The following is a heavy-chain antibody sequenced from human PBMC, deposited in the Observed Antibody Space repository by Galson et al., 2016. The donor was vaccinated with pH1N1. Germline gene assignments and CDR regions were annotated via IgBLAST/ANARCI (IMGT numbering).Heavy chain of an antibody. Sequence: SLRLSCAASGFIFNNYNMNWVRQAPGKGLEWVSSISGNSMHTSYSDSVKGRFTISRDNAENSVHLQMNSLTAEDTAVYYCARGGDGGYNLYFALWGRGALVTVSS. D-gene: IGHD4-17*01. V-gene: IGHV3-21*01. CDR1: GFIFNNYN. CDR3: ARGGDGGYNLYFAL. CDR2: ISGNSMHT. J-gene: IGHJ2*01.